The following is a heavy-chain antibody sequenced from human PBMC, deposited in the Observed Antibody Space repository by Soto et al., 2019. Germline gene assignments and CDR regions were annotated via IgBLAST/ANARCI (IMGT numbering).Heavy chain of an antibody. J-gene: IGHJ4*01. D-gene: IGHD3-10*01. CDR1: GGSINSFY. Sequence: SETLSLTCTVSGGSINSFYWSWVRQPAGKGLELIGRMDVTGSTNYNPSLKNRVSMSLDTSKNQFSLKLSSLTAAYTAVYYCARDHHYYGSGDSNPFDSWGHGTLVTVSS. CDR3: ARDHHYYGSGDSNPFDS. V-gene: IGHV4-4*07. CDR2: MDVTGST.